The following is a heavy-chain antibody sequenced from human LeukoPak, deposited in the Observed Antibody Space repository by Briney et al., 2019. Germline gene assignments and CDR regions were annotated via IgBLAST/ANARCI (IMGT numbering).Heavy chain of an antibody. CDR1: GRSISSGGYS. Sequence: SETLSLTCAVSGRSISSGGYSWSWIRQPPGKGLEWIGYIYHSGSTYYNPSLKSRVTISVDRSKNQFSLKLSSVTAADTAVYYSARGGRHYGCVTRAYAFDIWGQGTMVTVSS. V-gene: IGHV4-30-2*01. CDR2: IYHSGST. J-gene: IGHJ3*02. CDR3: ARGGRHYGCVTRAYAFDI. D-gene: IGHD3-10*01.